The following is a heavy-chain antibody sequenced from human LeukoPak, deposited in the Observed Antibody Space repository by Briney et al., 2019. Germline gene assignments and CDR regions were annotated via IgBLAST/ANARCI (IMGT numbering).Heavy chain of an antibody. J-gene: IGHJ6*02. Sequence: SETLSLSSAVYGGSFSGYYWSWIRQPPGKGLEWIGEINHSGSTNYNPSLKSRVTISVDTSKNQFSLKLSSVTAADTAVYYCARWKILGYCSSTSCGGSYYYYGMDVWGQGTTVTVSS. CDR2: INHSGST. D-gene: IGHD2-2*01. CDR1: GGSFSGYY. CDR3: ARWKILGYCSSTSCGGSYYYYGMDV. V-gene: IGHV4-34*01.